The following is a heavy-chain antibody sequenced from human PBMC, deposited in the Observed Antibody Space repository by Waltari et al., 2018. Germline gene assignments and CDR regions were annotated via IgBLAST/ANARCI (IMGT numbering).Heavy chain of an antibody. V-gene: IGHV3-21*01. J-gene: IGHJ4*02. CDR3: ARDVPFGAKMRYYFDY. CDR2: ISSSSSYI. D-gene: IGHD3-10*01. Sequence: EVQLVESGGGLVKPGGSLRLSCAASGFTFSSYSMNWVRQAPGKGLEWVSSISSSSSYIYYADSVKGRFTISRDNAKNSLYLQMNSLRAEDTAVYYCARDVPFGAKMRYYFDYWGQGTLVTVSS. CDR1: GFTFSSYS.